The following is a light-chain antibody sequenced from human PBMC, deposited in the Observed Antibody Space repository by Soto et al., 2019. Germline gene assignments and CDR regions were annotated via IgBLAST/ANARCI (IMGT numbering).Light chain of an antibody. Sequence: NFMLTQPYSVSESPGKTVTISCTRSSGSIASNYVQWYQQRPGSAPTTVIYEDNQRPSGVPDRFSGSIDSSSNSASLTISGLKTEDEADYYCQSHDSSIVVFGGGTKLTVL. J-gene: IGLJ2*01. CDR2: EDN. V-gene: IGLV6-57*03. CDR1: SGSIASNY. CDR3: QSHDSSIVV.